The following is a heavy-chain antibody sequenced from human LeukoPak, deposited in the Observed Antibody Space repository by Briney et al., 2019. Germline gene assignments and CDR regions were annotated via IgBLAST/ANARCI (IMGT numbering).Heavy chain of an antibody. CDR2: INPNSGGT. J-gene: IGHJ4*02. CDR1: GYIFTGYY. D-gene: IGHD2-2*01. Sequence: GASVKVSCKASGYIFTGYYMHLVRQAPGRGLEWMGWINPNSGGTNYAQKFQGRVTMTRDTSISTAYMELSRLRSDDTAVYYCARDLWQVVVVPAAIEFDYWGQGTLVTVSS. CDR3: ARDLWQVVVVPAAIEFDY. V-gene: IGHV1-2*02.